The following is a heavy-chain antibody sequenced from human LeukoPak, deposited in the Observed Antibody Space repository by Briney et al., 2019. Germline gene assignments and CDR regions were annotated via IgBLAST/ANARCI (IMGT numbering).Heavy chain of an antibody. J-gene: IGHJ6*02. CDR3: AKDIVSGGMDV. D-gene: IGHD3-16*02. V-gene: IGHV3-30*18. Sequence: PGGSLRLSCAASGFTFSSYGMHWVRQAPGKGLEWVAVISYDGSNKYYADSVKGRFTISRDNSKNTLYLQMNSLRAEDTAVYYRAKDIVSGGMDVWGQGTTVTVSS. CDR1: GFTFSSYG. CDR2: ISYDGSNK.